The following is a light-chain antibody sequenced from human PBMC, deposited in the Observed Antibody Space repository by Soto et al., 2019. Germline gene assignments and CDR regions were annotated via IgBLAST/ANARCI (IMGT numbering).Light chain of an antibody. Sequence: QSVLTQPRSVSASPGQSVTISCTGTSSDVGGYNYVSWYQQHPGKAPKLMIYDVSKRPSGVPDRFSGSKSGNTASLTISGLQAEDEADYYCCSYAGSYYYVFGTGTKVTVL. J-gene: IGLJ1*01. CDR1: SSDVGGYNY. CDR3: CSYAGSYYYV. CDR2: DVS. V-gene: IGLV2-11*01.